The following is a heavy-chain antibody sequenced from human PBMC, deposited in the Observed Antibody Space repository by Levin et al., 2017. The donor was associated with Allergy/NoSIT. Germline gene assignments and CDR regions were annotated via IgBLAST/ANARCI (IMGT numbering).Heavy chain of an antibody. D-gene: IGHD3-10*01. V-gene: IGHV3-30*18. CDR3: AKGGASGSGSVYKWFDP. CDR2: VAYDGTNQ. Sequence: GGSLRLSCAASGFSFSLYGMHWVRQAPGKGLEWVAVVAYDGTNQYYADSVEGRFTISRDDSKNTLYLKMNTLRTEDTAVYDCAKGGASGSGSVYKWFDPWGQGTLVTVSS. J-gene: IGHJ5*02. CDR1: GFSFSLYG.